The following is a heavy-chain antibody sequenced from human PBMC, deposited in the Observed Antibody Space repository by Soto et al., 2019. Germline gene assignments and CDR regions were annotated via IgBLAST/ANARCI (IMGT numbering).Heavy chain of an antibody. Sequence: PGGSLRLSCVVSGFTFDDYAMHWVRQAPGGGLEWVSGINWNSAVIGYADSVKGRFTLSRDNDKNALYLPMTSLRSEDTALYYCPRDTYVTAIRRADPWGHGTLAPVSS. J-gene: IGHJ5*02. CDR3: PRDTYVTAIRRADP. CDR2: INWNSAVI. V-gene: IGHV3-9*01. CDR1: GFTFDDYA. D-gene: IGHD2-8*01.